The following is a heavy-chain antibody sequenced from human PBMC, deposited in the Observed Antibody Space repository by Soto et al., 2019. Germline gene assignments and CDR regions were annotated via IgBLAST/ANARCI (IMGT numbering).Heavy chain of an antibody. CDR2: IIPIFGTA. CDR1: GYTFTSYG. CDR3: ARDNRRFLGYPDDFDI. V-gene: IGHV1-69*13. D-gene: IGHD3-3*01. Sequence: ASVKVSCKASGYTFTSYGISWVRQAPGQGLEWMGGIIPIFGTANYAQKFQGRVTITADESTSTAYMELSSLRSEDTAVYYCARDNRRFLGYPDDFDIWGQGTMVTVSS. J-gene: IGHJ3*02.